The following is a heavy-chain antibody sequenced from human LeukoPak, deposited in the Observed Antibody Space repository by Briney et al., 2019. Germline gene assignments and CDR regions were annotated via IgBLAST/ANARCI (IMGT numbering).Heavy chain of an antibody. Sequence: GESLKISCKGSGYSFTSYWIGWVRQMPGKGLEWMGIIYPGDSDTRYSPSFQGQVPISADKSISTAYLQWSSLKASDTAMYYCARHGSVGAYCGGDCYSDYWGQGTLVTVSS. CDR3: ARHGSVGAYCGGDCYSDY. D-gene: IGHD2-21*02. J-gene: IGHJ4*02. V-gene: IGHV5-51*01. CDR1: GYSFTSYW. CDR2: IYPGDSDT.